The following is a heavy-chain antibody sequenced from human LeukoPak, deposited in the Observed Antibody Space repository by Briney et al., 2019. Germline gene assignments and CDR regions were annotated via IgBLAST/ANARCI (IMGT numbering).Heavy chain of an antibody. CDR3: ANDPEDGYLLFDH. CDR2: ISGSGDGT. CDR1: GFTFSTYA. V-gene: IGHV3-23*01. Sequence: GGSLRLSCAASGFTFSTYAMSWVRQAPGKGLEGVSTISGSGDGTYYADSVKGRFTISRDNSKSTLYLQMNSLRAEDTAVYYCANDPEDGYLLFDHWGQGTLVTVSS. J-gene: IGHJ4*02. D-gene: IGHD5-24*01.